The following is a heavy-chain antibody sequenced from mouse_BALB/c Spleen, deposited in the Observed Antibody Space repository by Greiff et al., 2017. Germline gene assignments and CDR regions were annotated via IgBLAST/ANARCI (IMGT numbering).Heavy chain of an antibody. CDR2: ISSGGST. CDR1: GFTFSSYA. V-gene: IGHV5-6-5*01. CDR3: ARGGITTVVPYFDY. Sequence: EVNVVESGGGLVKPGGSLKLSCAASGFTFSSYAMSWVRQTPEKRLEWVASISSGGSTYYPDSVKGRFTISRDNARNILYLQMSSLRSEDTAMYYCARGGITTVVPYFDYWGQGTTLTVSS. D-gene: IGHD1-1*01. J-gene: IGHJ2*01.